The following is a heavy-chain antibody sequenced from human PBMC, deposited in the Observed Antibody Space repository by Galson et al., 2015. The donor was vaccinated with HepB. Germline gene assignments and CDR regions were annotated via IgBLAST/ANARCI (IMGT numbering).Heavy chain of an antibody. CDR3: TRDSFYFDYRGGPDY. V-gene: IGHV3-33*01. J-gene: IGHJ4*02. Sequence: SLRLSCAASGFTFSNYGMHWVRQAPGKGLEWVAAIWYDGTNKYYADSVKGRFTISRDNSQNTLYLQMRSLRPGDTAVYYCTRDSFYFDYRGGPDYWGRGTLVTVSS. CDR1: GFTFSNYG. D-gene: IGHD2-15*01. CDR2: IWYDGTNK.